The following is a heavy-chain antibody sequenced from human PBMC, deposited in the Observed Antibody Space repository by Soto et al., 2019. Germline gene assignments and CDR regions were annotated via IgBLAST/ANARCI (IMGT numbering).Heavy chain of an antibody. Sequence: QVQLQESGPGLVKPSETLSLTCTVSGGSVSSGSYYWSWIRQPPGKGLEWIGYIYYSGSTNYNPYLQSRVTILGDMSKNQFSLKLRSVTAADTAVYYCARDSSRRYDFWSGYFLDYWGQGTLVTVSS. V-gene: IGHV4-61*01. CDR2: IYYSGST. CDR1: GGSVSSGSYY. J-gene: IGHJ4*02. D-gene: IGHD3-3*01. CDR3: ARDSSRRYDFWSGYFLDY.